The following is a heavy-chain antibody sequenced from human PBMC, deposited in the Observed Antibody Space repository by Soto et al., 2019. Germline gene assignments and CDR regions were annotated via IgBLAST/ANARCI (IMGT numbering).Heavy chain of an antibody. J-gene: IGHJ4*02. Sequence: PGESLKISCKGSGYSFTSYWISWVRQMPGKGLEWMGRIDPSDSYTNYSPSFQGHVTISADKSISTAYLQWSSLKASDTAMYYCARQSDYDILTGYYDILGYWGQGTLVTVSS. V-gene: IGHV5-10-1*01. D-gene: IGHD3-9*01. CDR3: ARQSDYDILTGYYDILGY. CDR1: GYSFTSYW. CDR2: IDPSDSYT.